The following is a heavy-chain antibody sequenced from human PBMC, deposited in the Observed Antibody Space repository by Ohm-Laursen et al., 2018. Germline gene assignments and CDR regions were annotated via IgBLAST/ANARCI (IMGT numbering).Heavy chain of an antibody. J-gene: IGHJ5*01. CDR2: ATGSGRST. CDR1: GFTFSSYS. CDR3: AKGRSGGTGHGNWFES. V-gene: IGHV3-23*01. D-gene: IGHD3-10*01. Sequence: SLRLSCAASGFTFSSYSMSWVRQGPEKGLEWVSVATGSGRSTYYTDSVKGRFSTSRDNSKNTLYLQMNSLRVEDTAVYYCAKGRSGGTGHGNWFESWGQGALVIVSS.